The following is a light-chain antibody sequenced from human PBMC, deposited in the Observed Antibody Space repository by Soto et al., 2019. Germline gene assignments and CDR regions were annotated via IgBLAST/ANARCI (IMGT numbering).Light chain of an antibody. V-gene: IGLV2-23*01. CDR1: SSDVGRYDL. CDR2: EGN. Sequence: QSVLTQPASVSGSPGQSITISCTGTSSDVGRYDLVSWYQQHPGKVPKLMVFEGNERPSGVSNRFSASKSGNTASLTISGLQAEDEADYYCCAYAGSRNLVFGGGTQLTVL. CDR3: CAYAGSRNLV. J-gene: IGLJ2*01.